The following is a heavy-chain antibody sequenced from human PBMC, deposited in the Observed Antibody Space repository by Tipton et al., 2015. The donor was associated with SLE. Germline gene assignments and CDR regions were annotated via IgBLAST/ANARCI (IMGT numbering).Heavy chain of an antibody. J-gene: IGHJ3*02. V-gene: IGHV4-39*07. CDR2: INHSGST. CDR3: ARTGDAFDI. Sequence: TLSLTCTVSGGSISSGSYYWSWIRQPPGKGLEWIGEINHSGSTNYNPSLKSRVTISVDTSKNQFSLKMSSVTAPDTAVYYCARTGDAFDIWGQGTMVTVSS. CDR1: GGSISSGSYY.